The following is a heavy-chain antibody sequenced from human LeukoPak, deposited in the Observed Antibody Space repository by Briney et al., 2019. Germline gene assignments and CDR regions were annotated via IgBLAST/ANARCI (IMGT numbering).Heavy chain of an antibody. CDR3: ARDYSSSWSYYFDY. CDR1: GFTFSSYA. V-gene: IGHV3-23*01. CDR2: ISGSGGST. J-gene: IGHJ4*02. D-gene: IGHD6-13*01. Sequence: GGSLRLSCAASGFTFSSYAMSWVRQAPGKGLEWVSVISGSGGSTYYADSVKGRFTISRDNSKNTLYLQMNSLRAEDTAVYYCARDYSSSWSYYFDYWGQGTLVTVSS.